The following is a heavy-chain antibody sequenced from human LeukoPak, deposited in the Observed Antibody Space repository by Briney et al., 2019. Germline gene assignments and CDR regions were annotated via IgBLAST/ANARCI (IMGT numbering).Heavy chain of an antibody. V-gene: IGHV1-18*01. Sequence: GASVKVSCKASGYTFTSYGISWVRQAPGQGLEWVGWISAYNGNTYYEQKFQGRVTMTTDTSTSTAYMELRSLRSDDTAVYYCARITGPVRGSTAPRNSDYWGQGTLVTVSS. CDR3: ARITGPVRGSTAPRNSDY. J-gene: IGHJ4*02. D-gene: IGHD3-10*01. CDR2: ISAYNGNT. CDR1: GYTFTSYG.